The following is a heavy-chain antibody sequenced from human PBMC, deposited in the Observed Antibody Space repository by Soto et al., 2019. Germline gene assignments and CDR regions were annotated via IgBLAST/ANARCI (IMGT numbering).Heavy chain of an antibody. CDR1: GFSLSNARMG. D-gene: IGHD3-9*01. Sequence: SGPTLVNPTETLTLTCTVSGFSLSNARMGVSWIRQPPGKALEWLAHIFSNDEKSYSTSLKSRLTISKDTSKSQVVLTMTNMDPVDTATYYCARILLGGGYDILTGYQTPSNWFDPWGQGTLVTVSS. CDR3: ARILLGGGYDILTGYQTPSNWFDP. CDR2: IFSNDEK. V-gene: IGHV2-26*01. J-gene: IGHJ5*02.